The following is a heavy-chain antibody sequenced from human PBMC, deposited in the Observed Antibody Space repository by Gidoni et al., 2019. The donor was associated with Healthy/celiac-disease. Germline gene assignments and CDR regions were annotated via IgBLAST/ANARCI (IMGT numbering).Heavy chain of an antibody. V-gene: IGHV4-59*01. CDR3: ARVATGTKLNWFDP. CDR1: GGSISSYY. J-gene: IGHJ5*02. Sequence: QVQLQESGPGLVKPSETLSLTCTVSGGSISSYYWSWTRQPPGKGLEWIGFIYYSGSTNYNPSLKSRVTISVDTSKNQFSLKLSSVTAADTAVYYCARVATGTKLNWFDPWGQGTLVTVSS. D-gene: IGHD1-7*01. CDR2: IYYSGST.